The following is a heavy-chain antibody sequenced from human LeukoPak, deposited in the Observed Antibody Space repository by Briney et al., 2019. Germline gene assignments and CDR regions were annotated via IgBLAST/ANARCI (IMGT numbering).Heavy chain of an antibody. CDR3: ARAVVVAAECDY. Sequence: PSVKVSCKASGYTLTSYGISWVRQAPGQGLEWMGWISAYNGNTNYAQKLQGRVTMTTDTSTSTAYMELRSLRSDDTAVYYCARAVVVAAECDYWGQGTLVTVSS. V-gene: IGHV1-18*01. CDR1: GYTLTSYG. D-gene: IGHD2-15*01. J-gene: IGHJ4*02. CDR2: ISAYNGNT.